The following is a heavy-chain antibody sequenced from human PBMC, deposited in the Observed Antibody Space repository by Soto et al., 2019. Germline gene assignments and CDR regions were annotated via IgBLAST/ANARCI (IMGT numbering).Heavy chain of an antibody. Sequence: GGSLRLSCAASGFTFSTYSMNWVRQAPGKGLEWVSYISSSSSAIYYTDSVKGRFTISRDNAKKSLYLQMNSLRDEDTAVYYCARTEDSSGYYYDACEIWGQGTMGTV. CDR3: ARTEDSSGYYYDACEI. D-gene: IGHD3-22*01. CDR2: ISSSSSAI. CDR1: GFTFSTYS. V-gene: IGHV3-48*02. J-gene: IGHJ3*02.